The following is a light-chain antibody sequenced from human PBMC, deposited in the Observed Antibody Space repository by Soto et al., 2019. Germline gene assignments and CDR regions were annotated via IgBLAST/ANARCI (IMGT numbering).Light chain of an antibody. CDR2: KAS. V-gene: IGKV1-5*03. CDR3: QHYTSYSEA. Sequence: DIPMTQSPSTLSGSVGDRATITCRASQTISSWLAWYQQKPGKAPKLLIYKASTLKSGVPSRFSGSGSGTEFTLTISSLQPDDFATYYCQHYTSYSEAFGQGTMVDIK. J-gene: IGKJ1*01. CDR1: QTISSW.